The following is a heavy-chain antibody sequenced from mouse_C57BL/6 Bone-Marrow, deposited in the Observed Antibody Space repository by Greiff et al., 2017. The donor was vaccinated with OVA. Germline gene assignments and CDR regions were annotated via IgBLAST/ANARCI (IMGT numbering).Heavy chain of an antibody. CDR1: GYTFTDYN. J-gene: IGHJ3*01. Sequence: VQLQQSGPELVKPGASVKIPCKASGYTFTDYNMDWVKQSHGKSLEWIGDINPNNGGTNYNQKLKGKATLTVDKSSSTAYMELRSLTSEDTAVYYCARRTGTRSFAYWGQGTLVTVSA. CDR2: INPNNGGT. V-gene: IGHV1-18*01. CDR3: ARRTGTRSFAY. D-gene: IGHD4-1*01.